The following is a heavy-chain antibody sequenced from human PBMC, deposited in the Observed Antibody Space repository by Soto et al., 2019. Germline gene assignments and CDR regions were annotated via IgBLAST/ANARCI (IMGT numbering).Heavy chain of an antibody. D-gene: IGHD6-6*01. CDR2: IYYSGST. CDR1: GGSISSSSYY. Sequence: QLQLQESGPGLVKPSETLSLTCTVSGGSISSSSYYWGWIRQPPGKGLEWIGSIYYSGSTYYNPSLKTRVTRSVDTSKNQFSLKVSTVTAADTAVYYCASEYFREEGAYSSSPRYFDYWGQGTLVTVSS. J-gene: IGHJ4*02. V-gene: IGHV4-39*01. CDR3: ASEYFREEGAYSSSPRYFDY.